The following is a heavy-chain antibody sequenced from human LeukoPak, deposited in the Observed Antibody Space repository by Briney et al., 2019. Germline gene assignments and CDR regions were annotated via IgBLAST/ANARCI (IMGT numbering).Heavy chain of an antibody. CDR3: ARDATRDAFDI. V-gene: IGHV3-21*01. CDR2: ISSSSSYI. J-gene: IGHJ3*02. Sequence: GGSLRLSCAASGFTSSSYSMNWVRQAPGKGLEWVSSISSSSSYIYYADSVKGRFTISRDNAKNSLYLQMNGLRAEDTAVYYCARDATRDAFDIWGQGTMVTVSS. CDR1: GFTSSSYS.